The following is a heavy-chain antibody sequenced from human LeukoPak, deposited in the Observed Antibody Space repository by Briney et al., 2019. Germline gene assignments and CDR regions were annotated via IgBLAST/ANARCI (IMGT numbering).Heavy chain of an antibody. CDR1: GGSISSGGYS. D-gene: IGHD3-10*01. J-gene: IGHJ4*02. CDR3: ARNYGSGSYYFDY. CDR2: IYHSGST. Sequence: SETLSLTRAVSGGSISSGGYSWSWIRQPPGKGLEWIGYIYHSGSTYYNPSLKSRVTISVDRSKNQFSLKLSSVTAADTAVYYCARNYGSGSYYFDYWGQGTLVTVSS. V-gene: IGHV4-30-2*01.